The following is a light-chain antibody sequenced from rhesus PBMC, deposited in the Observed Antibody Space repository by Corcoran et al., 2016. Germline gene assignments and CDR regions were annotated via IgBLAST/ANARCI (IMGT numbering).Light chain of an antibody. CDR1: SVGSY. J-gene: IGKJ4*01. CDR3: QQSSNLSPLT. V-gene: IGKV3-31*02. CDR2: GAS. Sequence: SVGSYLAWYQQKPGQAPRLLIYGASSRATGIPDRFSGSGSWKDFTLTISRLEPEDVGVYYCQQSSNLSPLTFGGGTKVELK.